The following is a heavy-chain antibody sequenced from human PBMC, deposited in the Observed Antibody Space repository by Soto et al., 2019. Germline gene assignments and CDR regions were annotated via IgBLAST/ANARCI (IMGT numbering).Heavy chain of an antibody. Sequence: QITLKESGPTLVKPTQTLTLTCTFSGFSLSTSGVGVGWIRQPPGKALEWLALIYWDDDKRYSPSLKSRLTFTKDTYKSQVVVTMSNMDPGDAATSCCAHLWGLWLLDYWGQGTLVTVSP. CDR2: IYWDDDK. J-gene: IGHJ4*02. CDR3: AHLWGLWLLDY. CDR1: GFSLSTSGVG. D-gene: IGHD5-12*01. V-gene: IGHV2-5*02.